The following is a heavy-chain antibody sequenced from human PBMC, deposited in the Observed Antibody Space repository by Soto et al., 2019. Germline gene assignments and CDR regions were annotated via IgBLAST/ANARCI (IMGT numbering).Heavy chain of an antibody. V-gene: IGHV3-7*03. J-gene: IGHJ4*02. D-gene: IGHD3-22*01. CDR1: GFTFSSYW. Sequence: PVGSLRLSCAASGFTFSSYWMSWVRQAPGKGLEWVANIKQDGSEKYYVDSVKGRFTISRDNAKNSLYLQMNSLRAEDTAVYYCARDRLYYDSSGPGEYFDYWGQGTLVTVSS. CDR2: IKQDGSEK. CDR3: ARDRLYYDSSGPGEYFDY.